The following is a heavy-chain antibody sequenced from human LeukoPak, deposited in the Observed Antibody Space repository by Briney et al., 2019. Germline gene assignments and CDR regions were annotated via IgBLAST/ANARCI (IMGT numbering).Heavy chain of an antibody. CDR1: GVSISSGSYY. J-gene: IGHJ6*03. CDR3: ARGTVYYYYMDV. D-gene: IGHD4-17*01. CDR2: IHTSGNT. Sequence: SQTLSLTCTVSGVSISSGSYYWSWIRQPAGKGLEWIGRIHTSGNTNYNPSLKSRVTISIDTSKNQISLILSSVTAADTAVYYCARGTVYYYYMDVWGKGTTVTISS. V-gene: IGHV4-61*02.